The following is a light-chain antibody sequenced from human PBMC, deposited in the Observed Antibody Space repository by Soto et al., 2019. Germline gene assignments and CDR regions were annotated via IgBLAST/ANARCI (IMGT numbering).Light chain of an antibody. J-gene: IGLJ3*02. Sequence: QAVVPQPPSASGTPGQRVTISCSGSSSNIGSNTVTWYQQLPGTAPKLLIYSNNHRPSGVPDRFSGSKSGTSASLAISGLQSEDEADYYCAAWYASLNGRWVFGGGTKLTVL. CDR1: SSNIGSNT. CDR3: AAWYASLNGRWV. V-gene: IGLV1-44*01. CDR2: SNN.